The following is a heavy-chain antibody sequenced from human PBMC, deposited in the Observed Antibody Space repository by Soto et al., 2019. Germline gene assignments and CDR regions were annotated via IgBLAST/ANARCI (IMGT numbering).Heavy chain of an antibody. J-gene: IGHJ4*02. CDR1: GFTVSSNY. Sequence: PGGSLRLSCAASGFTVSSNYMSWVRQAPGKGLEWVSTIYSNGNTYHADSVKGRFTISRDKSKNTLYLQMNSLRAEDTAVYYCARDFPLSEYRFSGSYYYNYWGQGTLVTVSS. V-gene: IGHV3-53*01. CDR2: IYSNGNT. D-gene: IGHD1-26*01. CDR3: ARDFPLSEYRFSGSYYYNY.